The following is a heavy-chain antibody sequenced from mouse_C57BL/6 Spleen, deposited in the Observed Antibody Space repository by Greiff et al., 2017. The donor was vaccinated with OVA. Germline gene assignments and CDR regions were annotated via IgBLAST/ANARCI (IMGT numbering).Heavy chain of an antibody. Sequence: QVQLQQSGAELVRPGASVTLSCKASGYTFTDYEMHWVKQTPVHGLEWIGAIDPETGGTAYNQKFKGKATLTADKSSSTAYMELRSLTSEDSAVYCCTSSGGPAFDYWGQGTTLTVSS. J-gene: IGHJ2*01. CDR3: TSSGGPAFDY. V-gene: IGHV1-15*01. CDR1: GYTFTDYE. D-gene: IGHD3-1*01. CDR2: IDPETGGT.